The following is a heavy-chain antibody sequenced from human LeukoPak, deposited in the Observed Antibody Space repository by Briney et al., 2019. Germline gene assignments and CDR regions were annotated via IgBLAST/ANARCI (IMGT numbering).Heavy chain of an antibody. CDR1: GGSFSGYY. CDR3: ARERLTGYYRGSEYFQH. D-gene: IGHD3-9*01. Sequence: SETLSLTCAVYGGSFSGYYWSWIRQPPGKGLEWMGEINHSGSTSSNQSFTIRVTISVDTTKDQHCLKLGAVTAADTAVYYCARERLTGYYRGSEYFQHWGQGTLVTVSS. V-gene: IGHV4-34*01. CDR2: INHSGST. J-gene: IGHJ1*01.